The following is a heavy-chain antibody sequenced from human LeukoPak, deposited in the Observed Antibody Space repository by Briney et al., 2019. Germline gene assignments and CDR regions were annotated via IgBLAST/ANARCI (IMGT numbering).Heavy chain of an antibody. CDR3: ARDPGTYCSSTSYYLG. CDR2: INPNSGGT. D-gene: IGHD2-2*01. CDR1: GYTFTGSY. Sequence: ASVKVSCKASGYTFTGSYMHWVRQAPGQGLEWMGWINPNSGGTNYAQKFQGRVTMTRDTSISTAYMELSRLRSGDTAVYYCARDPGTYCSSTSYYLGWGQGTLVAVSS. J-gene: IGHJ4*02. V-gene: IGHV1-2*02.